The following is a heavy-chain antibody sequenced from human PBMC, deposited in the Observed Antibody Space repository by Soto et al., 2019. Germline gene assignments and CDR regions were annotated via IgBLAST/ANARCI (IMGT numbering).Heavy chain of an antibody. D-gene: IGHD1-26*01. J-gene: IGHJ6*02. Sequence: QVQLVESGGGVVQPGRSLRLSCAASGFTFSSYGMHWVRQAPGKGLEWVAVISYDGSNKYYADSVKGRFTISRDNSKNTLYLQTNSLRAEDTAVYYCAKNIVGATSYYYYGMDVWGQGTTVTVSS. CDR3: AKNIVGATSYYYYGMDV. CDR1: GFTFSSYG. V-gene: IGHV3-30*18. CDR2: ISYDGSNK.